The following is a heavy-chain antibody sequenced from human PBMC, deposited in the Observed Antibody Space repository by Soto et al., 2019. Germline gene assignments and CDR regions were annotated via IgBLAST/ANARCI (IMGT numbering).Heavy chain of an antibody. D-gene: IGHD4-17*01. CDR2: IYYSGST. Sequence: SETLSLTCTVSGGSISSGGYYWSWIRQHPGKGLEWIGYIYYSGSTYYNPSLKSRVTISVDTSKNQFSLKLSSVTAADTAVYYCARFDYGDYGLGRGDAFDIWGQGTMVTVSS. J-gene: IGHJ3*02. CDR3: ARFDYGDYGLGRGDAFDI. V-gene: IGHV4-31*03. CDR1: GGSISSGGYY.